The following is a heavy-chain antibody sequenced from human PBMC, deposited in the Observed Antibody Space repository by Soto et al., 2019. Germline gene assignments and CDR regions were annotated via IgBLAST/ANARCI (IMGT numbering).Heavy chain of an antibody. CDR3: ARNDAFDI. J-gene: IGHJ3*02. CDR2: IYHSGST. Sequence: PSETLSLTCTVSGGSVSSSSYSWGWIRQSPGQGLEWIGYIYHSGSTYYNPSLKSRVTISVDRSKNQFSLKLNSVTAADTAVYYCARNDAFDIWGQGTMVTVSS. CDR1: GGSVSSSSYS. V-gene: IGHV4-39*01.